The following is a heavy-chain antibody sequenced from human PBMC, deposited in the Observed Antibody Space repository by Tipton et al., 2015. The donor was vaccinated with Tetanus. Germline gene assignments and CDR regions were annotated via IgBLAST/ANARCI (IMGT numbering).Heavy chain of an antibody. CDR2: VSYSGRT. CDR1: GGSVRSGDYS. J-gene: IGHJ4*02. CDR3: ARIHDFWSGYFDF. D-gene: IGHD3-3*01. V-gene: IGHV4-61*08. Sequence: LRLSCTVSGGSVRSGDYSWNWIRQPPGKGLEWLAYVSYSGRTNSNYSLKSRITISQDTSKNQFSLRLTSVTAADTAVYYCARIHDFWSGYFDFWGQGTLVTVSS.